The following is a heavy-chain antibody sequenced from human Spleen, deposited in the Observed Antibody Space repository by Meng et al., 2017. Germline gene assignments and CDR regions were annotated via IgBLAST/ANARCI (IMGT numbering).Heavy chain of an antibody. CDR3: ARDPTYYDYVWGSSPDDAFDI. CDR2: INPNSGGT. V-gene: IGHV1-2*06. D-gene: IGHD3-16*01. CDR1: GGTFTGYY. Sequence: ASVKVSCKASGGTFTGYYMHWVRQAPGQGLEWMGRINPNSGGTNYAQKFQGRVTMTRDTSISTAYMELSRLRSDDTAVYYCARDPTYYDYVWGSSPDDAFDIWGQGTMVTVSS. J-gene: IGHJ3*02.